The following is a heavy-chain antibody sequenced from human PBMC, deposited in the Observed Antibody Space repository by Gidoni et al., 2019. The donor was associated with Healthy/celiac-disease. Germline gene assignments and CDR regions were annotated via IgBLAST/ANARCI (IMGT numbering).Heavy chain of an antibody. J-gene: IGHJ4*02. CDR2: FNHSGST. D-gene: IGHD3-10*01. Sequence: QVQLQQWGAGLLKPSETLSLTCAVYGGSFSDYYWSWFRQPPGKGLEWIGEFNHSGSTNYNPSLKSRVTISVDTSVNQFSLRLSSVTAADTAMYYCAGGVPRFPMVRGLSKAFDFWGQGTLVTVSS. V-gene: IGHV4-34*01. CDR1: GGSFSDYY. CDR3: AGGVPRFPMVRGLSKAFDF.